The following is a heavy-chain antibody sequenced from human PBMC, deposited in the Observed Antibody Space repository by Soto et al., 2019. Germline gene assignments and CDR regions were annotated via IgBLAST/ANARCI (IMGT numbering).Heavy chain of an antibody. J-gene: IGHJ4*02. Sequence: QVQLVESGGGLVKPGGSLRLSCAGAGFIFRDYFMTRIRQSPGKGLEWVADINISGRMTHYADSVKGRFTMSRDNDKKSLYLQMDSLRVGDTAVYYCARLGVASHHFDHWGQGTLVTVSS. V-gene: IGHV3-11*01. CDR1: GFIFRDYF. D-gene: IGHD2-15*01. CDR3: ARLGVASHHFDH. CDR2: INISGRMT.